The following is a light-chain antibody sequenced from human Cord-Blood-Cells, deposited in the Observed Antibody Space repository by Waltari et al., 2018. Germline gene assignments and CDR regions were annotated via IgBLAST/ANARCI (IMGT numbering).Light chain of an antibody. CDR3: CSYAGSSTV. CDR2: EGS. V-gene: IGLV2-23*01. J-gene: IGLJ3*02. Sequence: QSALTQPASVSGSPGQSITISCTGTSSDVGSYNLVSWYQQHPGKAPKLMIYEGSKWPSWVSNRFSGSKSGNTASLTISGLQAEDEADYYCCSYAGSSTVFGGGTKLTVL. CDR1: SSDVGSYNL.